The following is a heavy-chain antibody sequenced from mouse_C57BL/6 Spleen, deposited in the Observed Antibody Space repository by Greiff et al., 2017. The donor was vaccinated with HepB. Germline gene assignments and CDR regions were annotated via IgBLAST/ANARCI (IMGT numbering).Heavy chain of an antibody. CDR2: IHPNSGST. V-gene: IGHV1-64*01. J-gene: IGHJ2*01. Sequence: VQLQQSGAELVKPGASVKLSCKASGYTFTSYWMHWVKQRPGQGLEWIGMIHPNSGSTNYNEKFKSKATLTVDKSSSKAYMQLSSLTSEDSAVYYCALLTTVVATDYWGQGTTLTVSS. CDR1: GYTFTSYW. D-gene: IGHD1-1*01. CDR3: ALLTTVVATDY.